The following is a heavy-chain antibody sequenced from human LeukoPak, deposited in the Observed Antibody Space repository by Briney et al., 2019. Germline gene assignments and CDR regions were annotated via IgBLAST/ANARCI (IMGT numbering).Heavy chain of an antibody. CDR2: MNPNSGNT. CDR3: ARDGDGYRKFDY. Sequence: ASVKVSCEASGYTFTSYDIDWVRQATGQGLEWMGWMNPNSGNTGYAQKFQGRVTMTRNTSISTAYMELSSLRSEDTAAYYCARDGDGYRKFDYWGQGTLVTVSS. CDR1: GYTFTSYD. D-gene: IGHD5-24*01. J-gene: IGHJ4*02. V-gene: IGHV1-8*01.